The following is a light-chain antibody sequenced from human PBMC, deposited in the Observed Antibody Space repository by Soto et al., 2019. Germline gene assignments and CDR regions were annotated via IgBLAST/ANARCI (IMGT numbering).Light chain of an antibody. J-gene: IGKJ2*01. CDR1: QSVSSY. Sequence: EIVLTQSPATLSLSPGDRATLSCWASQSVSSYLAWYQQKPGQAPRLLIYDASNRATGIPARFSGSGSGTDFTLTISSLEPEDFAFYYCQQRSNWPRTFGQGTKLEIK. CDR2: DAS. CDR3: QQRSNWPRT. V-gene: IGKV3-11*01.